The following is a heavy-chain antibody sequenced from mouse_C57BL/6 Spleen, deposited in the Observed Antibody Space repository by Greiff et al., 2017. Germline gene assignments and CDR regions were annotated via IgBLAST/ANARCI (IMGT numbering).Heavy chain of an antibody. Sequence: EVQLVESGAELVRPGASVKLSCTASGFNIKDDYMHWVKQRPEQGLEWIGWIDPENGDTEYASKFQGKATITAYTSSNTAYLQLSSLTSEDTAVYYCTTAYSNYERAWFAYWGQGTLVTVSA. V-gene: IGHV14-4*01. CDR3: TTAYSNYERAWFAY. J-gene: IGHJ3*01. D-gene: IGHD2-5*01. CDR2: IDPENGDT. CDR1: GFNIKDDY.